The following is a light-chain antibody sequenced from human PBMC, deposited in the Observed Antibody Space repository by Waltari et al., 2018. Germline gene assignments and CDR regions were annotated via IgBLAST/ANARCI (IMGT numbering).Light chain of an antibody. V-gene: IGLV2-23*01. J-gene: IGLJ3*02. CDR1: NSDVINYKF. CDR2: EGS. Sequence: QSALTQPASLSGSPGQSITISCTGTNSDVINYKFLSWYQHHPGEAPKLIIYEGSKRPSGVSDRFSGSKSGYTASLTISGLQAEDEADYYCCSYGFSVVFGGGTKLTVL. CDR3: CSYGFSVV.